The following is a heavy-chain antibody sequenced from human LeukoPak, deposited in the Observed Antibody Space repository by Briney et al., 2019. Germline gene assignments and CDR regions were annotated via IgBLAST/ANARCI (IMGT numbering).Heavy chain of an antibody. CDR2: ISSSSSYI. D-gene: IGHD6-13*01. J-gene: IGHJ3*02. CDR1: GFTFSSYA. CDR3: ARTAGSGIYDAFDI. Sequence: GGSLRLSCAASGFTFSSYAMSWVRQAPGKGLEWVSSISSSSSYIYYADSVKGRFTISGDNAKNSLYLQMNSLRAEDTAVYYCARTAGSGIYDAFDIWGQGTMVTVSS. V-gene: IGHV3-21*01.